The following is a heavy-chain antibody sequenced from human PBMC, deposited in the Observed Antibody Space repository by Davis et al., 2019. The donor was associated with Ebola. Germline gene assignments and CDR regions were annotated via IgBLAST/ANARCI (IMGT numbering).Heavy chain of an antibody. V-gene: IGHV1-3*01. CDR2: INAGNGNT. D-gene: IGHD3-3*01. CDR1: GYTFTSYA. J-gene: IGHJ6*02. Sequence: ASVKVSCKASGYTFTSYAMHWVRQAPGQRLEWMGWINAGNGNTKYSQKFQGRVTITRDTSASTAYMELSSLRSEDTAVYYCATYYDFWSGYSIYYYYGMDVWGQGTTVTVSS. CDR3: ATYYDFWSGYSIYYYYGMDV.